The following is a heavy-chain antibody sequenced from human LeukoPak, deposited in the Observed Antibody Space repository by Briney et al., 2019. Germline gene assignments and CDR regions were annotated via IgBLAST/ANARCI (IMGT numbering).Heavy chain of an antibody. CDR1: GYTFTSYY. D-gene: IGHD3-16*02. CDR3: ARDRAFTRSPSAALGELSY. J-gene: IGHJ4*02. Sequence: ASVKVSCKASGYTFTSYYMHWVRQAPGQGLEWMGIINPSGGSTSYAQKFQGRVTMTRDTSTSTVYMELSSLRSEDTAVYYCARDRAFTRSPSAALGELSYWGQGTLVTVSS. V-gene: IGHV1-46*01. CDR2: INPSGGST.